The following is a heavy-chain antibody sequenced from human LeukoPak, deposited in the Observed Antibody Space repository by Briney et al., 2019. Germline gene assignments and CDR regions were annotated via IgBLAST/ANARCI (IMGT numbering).Heavy chain of an antibody. D-gene: IGHD1-26*01. Sequence: PSETLSLTCAVSGGSISSGGYSWSWIRQPPGKGLEWIGYIYHSGSTYYNPSLKSRVTISVDRSKNQFSLKLSSVTAADTAVYYCAWQGATTGFDYWGQGTLVTVSS. J-gene: IGHJ4*02. CDR2: IYHSGST. CDR1: GGSISSGGYS. CDR3: AWQGATTGFDY. V-gene: IGHV4-30-2*01.